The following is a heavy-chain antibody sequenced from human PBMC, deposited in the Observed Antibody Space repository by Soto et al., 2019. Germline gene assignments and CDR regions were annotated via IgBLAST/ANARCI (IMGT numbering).Heavy chain of an antibody. CDR1: GYSFTSYW. D-gene: IGHD4-17*01. V-gene: IGHV5-10-1*01. Sequence: GESLKISCKGSGYSFTSYWISWVRQMPGKGLEWMGRIDPSDSYTNYSPSFEGHVTISADKSISTAYLQWSSLRASDTAMYYCARRGTVTSDAFDSWGQGKMVTVSS. CDR3: ARRGTVTSDAFDS. J-gene: IGHJ3*02. CDR2: IDPSDSYT.